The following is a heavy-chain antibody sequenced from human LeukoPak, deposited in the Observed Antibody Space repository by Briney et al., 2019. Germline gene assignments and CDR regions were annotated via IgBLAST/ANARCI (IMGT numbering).Heavy chain of an antibody. Sequence: GASVKVSCKASGYTFTSYGISWVRQAPGQGLEWMGWISAYNGNTNYAQKLQGRVTMTTDTSTSTAYMELRSLRSDDTAVYYCARNPMVRGVISYYYMDVWGKGTTVTISS. CDR3: ARNPMVRGVISYYYMDV. V-gene: IGHV1-18*01. CDR1: GYTFTSYG. CDR2: ISAYNGNT. D-gene: IGHD3-10*01. J-gene: IGHJ6*03.